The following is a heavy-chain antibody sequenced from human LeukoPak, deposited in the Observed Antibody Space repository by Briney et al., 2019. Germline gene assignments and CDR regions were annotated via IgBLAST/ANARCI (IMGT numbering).Heavy chain of an antibody. CDR3: ARRVVADKGYYYYGMDV. Sequence: GESLKISCKGSGYSFTSYWIGWVRQMPGKGLEWMGIIYPGDSDTRYSPSFQGQVTISADKSISTAYLQWSSLKASDTAMYYCARRVVADKGYYYYGMDVWGQGTTVTVSS. D-gene: IGHD6-13*01. J-gene: IGHJ6*02. CDR2: IYPGDSDT. V-gene: IGHV5-51*01. CDR1: GYSFTSYW.